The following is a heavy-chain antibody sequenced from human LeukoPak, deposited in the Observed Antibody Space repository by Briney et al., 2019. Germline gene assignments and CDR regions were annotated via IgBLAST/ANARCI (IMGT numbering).Heavy chain of an antibody. CDR2: ISGSGGST. Sequence: GGSLRLSCAASGFTFSSYAMSWVRQAPGKGLEWVSAISGSGGSTYYADSVKGRFTISRDNSKNTLYLQMNSLRAEDTAVYYCAKLPRGYCSSTSCLFDYWGQGTPVTVSS. CDR1: GFTFSSYA. V-gene: IGHV3-23*01. CDR3: AKLPRGYCSSTSCLFDY. J-gene: IGHJ4*02. D-gene: IGHD2-2*01.